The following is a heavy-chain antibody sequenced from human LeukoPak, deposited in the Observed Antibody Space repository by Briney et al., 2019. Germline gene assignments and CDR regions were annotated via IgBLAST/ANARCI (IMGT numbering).Heavy chain of an antibody. CDR1: GFTFSSYW. D-gene: IGHD4-23*01. V-gene: IGHV3-74*01. CDR3: ARGAYGGTFDY. Sequence: PGGSLRLSCAASGFTFSSYWMHWVRQAPGKGLVWVSRINSDGSSTSYADSVKGRFTISRDNAKNTLYLQMNSLRAEDTAVYHCARGAYGGTFDYWGQGTLVTVSS. CDR2: INSDGSST. J-gene: IGHJ4*02.